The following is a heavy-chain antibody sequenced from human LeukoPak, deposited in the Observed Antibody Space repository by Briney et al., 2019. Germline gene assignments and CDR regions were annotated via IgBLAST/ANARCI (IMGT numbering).Heavy chain of an antibody. J-gene: IGHJ3*02. V-gene: IGHV3-30-3*01. Sequence: GGSLRLSCAASGFTFSSYAMHWVRQAPGKGLEWVAVISYDGSNKYYADSVKGRFTISRDNSKNTLYLQMNSLRAEDTAVHYCARAGDTAMVVDIWGQGTMVTVSS. D-gene: IGHD5-18*01. CDR2: ISYDGSNK. CDR1: GFTFSSYA. CDR3: ARAGDTAMVVDI.